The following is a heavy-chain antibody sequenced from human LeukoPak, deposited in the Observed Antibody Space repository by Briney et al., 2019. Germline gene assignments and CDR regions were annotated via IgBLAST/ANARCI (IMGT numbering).Heavy chain of an antibody. CDR3: ARDPKLAAAGTGDAFDI. CDR1: GDTFSNYA. D-gene: IGHD6-13*01. Sequence: ASVKVSCKASGDTFSNYAISWLRQAPGQGLEWMRGIIHIFDTPNYAQKFQGRVTITAEKSTSTAYMELSSLRSEDTAVYYCARDPKLAAAGTGDAFDIWGQGTVVTVSS. J-gene: IGHJ3*02. V-gene: IGHV1-69*06. CDR2: IIHIFDTP.